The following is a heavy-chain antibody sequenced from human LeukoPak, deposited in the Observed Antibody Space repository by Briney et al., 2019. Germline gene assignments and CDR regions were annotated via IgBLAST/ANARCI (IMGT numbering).Heavy chain of an antibody. CDR3: ARPYYYDSSGYYYDY. CDR1: GFTVSSNY. V-gene: IGHV3-53*01. CDR2: IYSGGST. J-gene: IGHJ4*02. D-gene: IGHD3-22*01. Sequence: GGSLRLSCAASGFTVSSNYMSWGRQAPGKGLEWVSVIYSGGSTYYADSVKGRFTISRDNSKNTLYLQMNSLRAEDTAVYYCARPYYYDSSGYYYDYWGQGTLVTVSS.